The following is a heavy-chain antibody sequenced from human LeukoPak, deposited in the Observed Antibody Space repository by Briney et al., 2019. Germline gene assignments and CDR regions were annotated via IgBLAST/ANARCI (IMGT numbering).Heavy chain of an antibody. CDR3: AREWGYCSSTSCYRSFDY. J-gene: IGHJ4*02. CDR1: GFTFSSYS. V-gene: IGHV3-48*01. D-gene: IGHD2-2*01. Sequence: PGGSLRLSCAASGFTFSSYSMNWVRQAPGKGLEWVSYISSSSSTIYYADSVKGRFTISRDNAKNSLCLQMNSLRAEDTAVYYGAREWGYCSSTSCYRSFDYWGQGTLVTVSS. CDR2: ISSSSSTI.